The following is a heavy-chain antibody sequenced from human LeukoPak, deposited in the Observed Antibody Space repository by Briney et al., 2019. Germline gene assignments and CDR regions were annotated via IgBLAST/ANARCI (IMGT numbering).Heavy chain of an antibody. Sequence: GESLKISCKGSGYSFTSYWIGWVSQMPGKGLEWMGIIYPGDSDTRYSPSFQGQVTISADKSISTAYLQWSSLKASDTAMYYCARQVEYSSSSGGYYYYYYMDVWGKGTTVTVSS. V-gene: IGHV5-51*01. D-gene: IGHD6-6*01. CDR3: ARQVEYSSSSGGYYYYYYMDV. J-gene: IGHJ6*03. CDR2: IYPGDSDT. CDR1: GYSFTSYW.